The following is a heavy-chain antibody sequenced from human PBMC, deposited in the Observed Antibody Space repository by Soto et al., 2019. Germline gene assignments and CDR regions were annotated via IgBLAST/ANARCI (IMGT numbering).Heavy chain of an antibody. J-gene: IGHJ4*02. Sequence: ASVKVSCKASGYTFTSYDINWVRQATGQGLEWMGWMNPNSGNTGYAQKFQGRVTMTRNTSISTAYMELSSLRSEDTAVYYCASVVAGTTRFDYWGQGTLVTVSS. V-gene: IGHV1-8*01. D-gene: IGHD1-7*01. CDR2: MNPNSGNT. CDR1: GYTFTSYD. CDR3: ASVVAGTTRFDY.